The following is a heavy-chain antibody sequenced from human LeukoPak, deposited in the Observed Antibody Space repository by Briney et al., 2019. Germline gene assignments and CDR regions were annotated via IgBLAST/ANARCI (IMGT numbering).Heavy chain of an antibody. V-gene: IGHV3-11*04. CDR3: ARDRARGVGRSSWFDP. J-gene: IGHJ5*02. Sequence: GGSLRLSCAASGFTFSDYYMSWIRQAPGKGLVWVSYISSSGSTIYYADSVKGRFTISRDNAKMSLYRQMNSLRAEDTAVYYCARDRARGVGRSSWFDPWGQGNLVTVSS. CDR2: ISSSGSTI. CDR1: GFTFSDYY. D-gene: IGHD1-26*01.